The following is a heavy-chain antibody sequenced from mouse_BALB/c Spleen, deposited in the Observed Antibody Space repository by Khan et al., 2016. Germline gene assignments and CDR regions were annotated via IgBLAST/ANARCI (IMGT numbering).Heavy chain of an antibody. CDR1: GFVFSSYD. V-gene: IGHV5-12-1*01. CDR2: ISGGGVST. CDR3: ARHSGGFDD. J-gene: IGHJ2*02. Sequence: EVELVESGGGLVKPGGSLKLSCAASGFVFSSYDMSWVRQTPEKRLEWVAYISGGGVSTYFPDTVKGRFTISRDNAKNTLYLQMSSLKSEDTAMYYCARHSGGFDDWGQGTSLTVSS.